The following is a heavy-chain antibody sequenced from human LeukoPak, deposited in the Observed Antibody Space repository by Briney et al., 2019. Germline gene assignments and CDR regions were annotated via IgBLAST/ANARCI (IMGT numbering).Heavy chain of an antibody. CDR1: GYSFTAYG. Sequence: GASVKVSCKASGYSFTAYGMGWLRQAPGQGLEWMGWISAYNGNTNYAQKLQGRVTMTTDTSTSTAYMELRSLRSDDTAVYYCASDGSGSLDAFDIWGQGTMVTVSS. J-gene: IGHJ3*02. D-gene: IGHD3-10*01. CDR2: ISAYNGNT. V-gene: IGHV1-18*01. CDR3: ASDGSGSLDAFDI.